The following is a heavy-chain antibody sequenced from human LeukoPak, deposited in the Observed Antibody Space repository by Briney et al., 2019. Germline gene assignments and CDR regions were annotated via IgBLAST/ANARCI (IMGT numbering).Heavy chain of an antibody. J-gene: IGHJ4*02. V-gene: IGHV3-72*01. CDR3: VRGLNSFDL. Sequence: PTGGSLRLSCAVSGFIFSDHYLDWVRQTPGRGLEWVGRSRIKADGYITQYAASGKDRFTISRDESKDSLHLQMNSLKTEDTAVYYCVRGLNSFDLWGQGTPVTVSS. CDR2: SRIKADGYIT. CDR1: GFIFSDHY.